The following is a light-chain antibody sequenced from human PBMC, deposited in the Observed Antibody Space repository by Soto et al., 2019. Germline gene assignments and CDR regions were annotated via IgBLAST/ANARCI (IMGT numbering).Light chain of an antibody. CDR2: DAS. J-gene: IGKJ4*01. V-gene: IGKV3-11*01. CDR1: QSVSSY. Sequence: IVLTQSPATLSLSPGERATLSCRASQSVSSYLAWYQQKPGQAPRLLIYDASNRATGIPARFSGSGSGTDFTLTISSLEPEDFAVYYCQQRSNWPGITFGGGTKVDIK. CDR3: QQRSNWPGIT.